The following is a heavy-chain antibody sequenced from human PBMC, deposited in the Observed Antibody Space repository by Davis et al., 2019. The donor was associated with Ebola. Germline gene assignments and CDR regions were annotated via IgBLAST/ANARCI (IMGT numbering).Heavy chain of an antibody. CDR1: GVSFSGYY. Sequence: MPGGSLRLSCAVYGVSFSGYYWNWIRQPPGKGLEWIGEINHSGRTNYNPSLESRVTMSVDTSKNLFSLRVRSVTAADTAVYYCARGGGYGGYGMDVWGKGTTVTVSS. D-gene: IGHD6-25*01. CDR2: INHSGRT. V-gene: IGHV4-34*01. CDR3: ARGGGYGGYGMDV. J-gene: IGHJ6*04.